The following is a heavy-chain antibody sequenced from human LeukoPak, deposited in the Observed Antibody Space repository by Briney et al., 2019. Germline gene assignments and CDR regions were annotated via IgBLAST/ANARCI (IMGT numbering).Heavy chain of an antibody. CDR2: MSYDGSTK. Sequence: PGRSLRLSCAASGFIFSTYGMHWVRQAPGKGLEWVAVMSYDGSTKYYADSVKGRFTISRDNSKNMLYLQMNSLRAEDTAVYYCAKGSYYDQVQESDYWGQGTLVTVSS. CDR1: GFIFSTYG. D-gene: IGHD3-16*01. CDR3: AKGSYYDQVQESDY. V-gene: IGHV3-30*18. J-gene: IGHJ4*02.